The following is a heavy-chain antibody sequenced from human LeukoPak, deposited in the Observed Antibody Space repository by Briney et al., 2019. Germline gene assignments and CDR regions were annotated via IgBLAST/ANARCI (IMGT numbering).Heavy chain of an antibody. CDR2: IIPIFGIA. V-gene: IGHV1-69*10. J-gene: IGHJ5*02. CDR1: GGTFSSYA. Sequence: VASVTVSCKASGGTFSSYAISWVRQAPGQGLEWMGRIIPIFGIANYAQKFQGRVTITADKSTGTAYMELSSLRSEDTAVYYCARDTVTTYYNWFDPWGQGTLVTVSS. D-gene: IGHD4-17*01. CDR3: ARDTVTTYYNWFDP.